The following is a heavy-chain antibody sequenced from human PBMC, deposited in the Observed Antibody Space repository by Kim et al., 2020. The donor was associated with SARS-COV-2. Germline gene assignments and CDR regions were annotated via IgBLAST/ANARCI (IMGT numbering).Heavy chain of an antibody. Sequence: SETLSLTCTVSGGSISSGDYYWSWIRQPPGKGLEWIGYIFYSGSTYYNPSLKSRVSISVDTSKNQFSLKLTAVTTADTAVYYCVREIQLWLHDTLDIWG. CDR3: VREIQLWLHDTLDI. D-gene: IGHD5-18*01. CDR1: GGSISSGDYY. J-gene: IGHJ3*02. CDR2: IFYSGST. V-gene: IGHV4-30-4*01.